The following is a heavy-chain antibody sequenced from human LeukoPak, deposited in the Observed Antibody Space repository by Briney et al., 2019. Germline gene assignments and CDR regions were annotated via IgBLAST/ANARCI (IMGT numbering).Heavy chain of an antibody. CDR1: GFTFSSYA. D-gene: IGHD3-16*01. Sequence: GRSLRLSCAASGFTFSSYAMSWVRQAPGKGLKWVSAISGSGGSTYYADSVKGRFTTSRDNSKNTLYLQMNSLRAEDTAVYYCAKPYTKITPFDYWGQGTLVTVSS. V-gene: IGHV3-23*01. J-gene: IGHJ4*02. CDR2: ISGSGGST. CDR3: AKPYTKITPFDY.